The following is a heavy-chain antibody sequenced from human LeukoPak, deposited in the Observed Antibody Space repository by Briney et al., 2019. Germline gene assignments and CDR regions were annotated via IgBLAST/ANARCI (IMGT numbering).Heavy chain of an antibody. D-gene: IGHD3-10*01. J-gene: IGHJ6*03. Sequence: GASVKVSCKASGYTFTGYYMHWVRQAPGQGLEWMGWINPNSGGTNYAQKFQGRVTITADKSTSTAYMELSSLRSEDTAVYYCAKGSGSYWLGYYYYYMDVWGKGTTVTVSS. CDR3: AKGSGSYWLGYYYYYMDV. CDR1: GYTFTGYY. V-gene: IGHV1-2*02. CDR2: INPNSGGT.